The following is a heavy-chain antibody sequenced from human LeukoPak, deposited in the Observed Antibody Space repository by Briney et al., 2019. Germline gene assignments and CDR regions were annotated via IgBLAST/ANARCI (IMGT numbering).Heavy chain of an antibody. Sequence: SQTLSLTCAISGDSVSSNNAAWNWIRQSPSRGLEWLGRTLYRSKWYNDYAVSVKGRITISPDTSKNQFSLQLNSVTPEDTAVYHCAREGTMVRGVMNHFDYWGQGTLVTVYS. CDR2: TLYRSKWYN. V-gene: IGHV6-1*01. D-gene: IGHD3-10*01. J-gene: IGHJ4*02. CDR1: GDSVSSNNAA. CDR3: AREGTMVRGVMNHFDY.